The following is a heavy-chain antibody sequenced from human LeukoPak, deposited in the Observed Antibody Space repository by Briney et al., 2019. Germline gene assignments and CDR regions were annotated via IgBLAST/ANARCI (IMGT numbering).Heavy chain of an antibody. Sequence: SGGSLRLSCAASGFTFSSYAMSWVRQAPGKGLEWVSAISGSGGSTYYADSVKGRSTISRDNSKNTLYLQMDSLRAEDTAVYYCAKVSYGSGSCFDYWGQGTLVTVSS. CDR1: GFTFSSYA. J-gene: IGHJ4*02. V-gene: IGHV3-23*01. D-gene: IGHD3-10*01. CDR3: AKVSYGSGSCFDY. CDR2: ISGSGGST.